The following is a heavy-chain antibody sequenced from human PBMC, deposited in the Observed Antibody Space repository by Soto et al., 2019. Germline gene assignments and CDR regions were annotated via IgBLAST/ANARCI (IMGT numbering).Heavy chain of an antibody. CDR1: GFKFDDYA. CDR3: AKDCIAVAGFNGMDV. CDR2: ISWNSGGI. J-gene: IGHJ6*02. V-gene: IGHV3-9*01. D-gene: IGHD6-19*01. Sequence: DVQLVESGGGLVQPGRSLRLSCAASGFKFDDYAMYWVRQAPGKGLEWVAGISWNSGGIVYADSVKGRFTISRDNAKRSLSLQMNSLRAEDTAFYYCAKDCIAVAGFNGMDVWGQGTTVTVSS.